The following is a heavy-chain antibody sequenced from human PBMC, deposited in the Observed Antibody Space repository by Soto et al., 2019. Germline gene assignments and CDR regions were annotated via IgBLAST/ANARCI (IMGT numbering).Heavy chain of an antibody. CDR2: IYYSGST. D-gene: IGHD3-22*01. CDR1: GGSISSGDYY. CDR3: AREEAQYYYDSSGYPHHAFDI. Sequence: SETLSLTCTVSGGSISSGDYYWSWSRQPPGKGLEWIGYIYYSGSTYYNPSLKSRVTISVDTSKNQFSLKPSSVTAADTAVYYCAREEAQYYYDSSGYPHHAFDIWGQGTMVTVSS. J-gene: IGHJ3*02. V-gene: IGHV4-30-4*01.